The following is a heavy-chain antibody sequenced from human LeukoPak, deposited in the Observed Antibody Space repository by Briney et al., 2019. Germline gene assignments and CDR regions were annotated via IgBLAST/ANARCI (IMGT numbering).Heavy chain of an antibody. CDR1: GFSFSSYA. CDR2: IKANGATT. V-gene: IGHV3-23*01. Sequence: GGSLRLSCAASGFSFSSYAMSWVRQAPGKGLEWVSSIKANGATTYYADSVKGRFTLSRDNSKNTLFLQLSSLRAEDTAVYYCAVGSDCSSWGQGTLVAVSS. CDR3: AVGSDCSS. D-gene: IGHD2-21*02. J-gene: IGHJ5*02.